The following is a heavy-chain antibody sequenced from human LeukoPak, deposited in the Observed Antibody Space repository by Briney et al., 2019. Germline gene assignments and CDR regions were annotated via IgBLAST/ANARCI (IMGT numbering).Heavy chain of an antibody. CDR3: ATYSGVHHKTFDD. J-gene: IGHJ4*02. Sequence: GGTLRLSCAASGFTLSRYWMSWVRQAPGEGPEWVANIKQDESEKDYADSVRGRFTISRDNAKNSLFLQMNSLRAEDTALYYCATYSGVHHKTFDDWGQGTLVTVSS. D-gene: IGHD1-26*01. CDR1: GFTLSRYW. V-gene: IGHV3-7*03. CDR2: IKQDESEK.